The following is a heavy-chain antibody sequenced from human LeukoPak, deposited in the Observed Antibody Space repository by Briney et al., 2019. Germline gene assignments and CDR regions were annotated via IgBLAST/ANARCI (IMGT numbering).Heavy chain of an antibody. CDR2: ISSDGSST. J-gene: IGHJ4*02. Sequence: GGSLRLSCAASGFTFRNHWMHWVRQTPGKGLVWVSRISSDGSSTTYADSVKGRFTISRDNAKNTLYLQMNNLRAEDAAMYYCARDQRVTGRPDIDYWGQGTLVIVSS. D-gene: IGHD6-6*01. CDR3: ARDQRVTGRPDIDY. V-gene: IGHV3-74*03. CDR1: GFTFRNHW.